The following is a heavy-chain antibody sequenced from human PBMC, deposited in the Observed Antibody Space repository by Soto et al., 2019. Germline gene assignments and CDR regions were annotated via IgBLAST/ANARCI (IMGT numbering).Heavy chain of an antibody. D-gene: IGHD2-15*01. CDR1: GHTFTSYY. Sequence: ASVKVSCKASGHTFTSYYMHWVRQAPGQGLEWMGIINPSGGSTSYAQKFQGRVTMTRDTSTSTVYMELSSLRSEDTAVYYCARDLGYCSGGSCYRDYWGQGTLVTVSS. J-gene: IGHJ4*02. V-gene: IGHV1-46*03. CDR2: INPSGGST. CDR3: ARDLGYCSGGSCYRDY.